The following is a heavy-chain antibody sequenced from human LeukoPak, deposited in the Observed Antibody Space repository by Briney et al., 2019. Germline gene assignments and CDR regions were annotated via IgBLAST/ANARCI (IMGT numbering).Heavy chain of an antibody. CDR2: INLDGTEE. Sequence: GGSLRLSCAASGFVFSTYWMSWVRQAPGKGLEWVANINLDGTEEHYVDSSLKGRFTISRDNAKNSLYLQMTSLRVEDTAVYYCASGRHDFLHWGQGTLVTVSS. V-gene: IGHV3-7*01. CDR3: ASGRHDFLH. D-gene: IGHD3/OR15-3a*01. J-gene: IGHJ4*02. CDR1: GFVFSTYW.